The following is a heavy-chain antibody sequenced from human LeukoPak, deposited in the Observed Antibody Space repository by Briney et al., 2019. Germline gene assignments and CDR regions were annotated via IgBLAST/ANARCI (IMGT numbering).Heavy chain of an antibody. CDR3: ARALLRFLEGGFDY. V-gene: IGHV4-39*01. CDR2: IYYSGST. Sequence: PSETLSLTCTVSGGSISSSSYYWGWIRQPPGKGLEWIGSIYYSGSTYYNPSLKSRVTISVDTSKNQFSLKLSSVTAADTAIYYCARALLRFLEGGFDYWGQGTLVTVSS. D-gene: IGHD3-3*01. CDR1: GGSISSSSYY. J-gene: IGHJ4*02.